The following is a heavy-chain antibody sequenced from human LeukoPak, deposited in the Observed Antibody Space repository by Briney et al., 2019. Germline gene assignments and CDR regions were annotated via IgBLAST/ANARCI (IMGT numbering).Heavy chain of an antibody. Sequence: PSETLSLTCTVSGGSISSSSYYWGWIRHPPGKGLEWIGSIYYSGSTYYNPSLKSRVTISVDTSKNQFSLKLSSVTAADTAVYYCARRGSGWFLGDAFDIWGQGTMVTVSS. D-gene: IGHD6-19*01. V-gene: IGHV4-39*07. CDR2: IYYSGST. J-gene: IGHJ3*02. CDR1: GGSISSSSYY. CDR3: ARRGSGWFLGDAFDI.